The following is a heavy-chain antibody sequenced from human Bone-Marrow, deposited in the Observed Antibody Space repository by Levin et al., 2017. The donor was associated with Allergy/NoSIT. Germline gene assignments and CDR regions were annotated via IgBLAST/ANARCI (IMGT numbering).Heavy chain of an antibody. D-gene: IGHD6-6*01. V-gene: IGHV3-33*01. CDR2: IWYDGSNK. CDR3: ARGVGSSSSWLDY. J-gene: IGHJ4*02. Sequence: GGSLRLSCAASGFTFSSYGMHWVRQAPGKGLEWVAVIWYDGSNKYYADSVKGRFTISRDNSKNTLYLQMNSLRAEDTAVYYCARGVGSSSSWLDYWGQGTLVTVSS. CDR1: GFTFSSYG.